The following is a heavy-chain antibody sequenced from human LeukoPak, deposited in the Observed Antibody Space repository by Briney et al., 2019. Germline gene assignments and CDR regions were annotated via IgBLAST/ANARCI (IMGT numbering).Heavy chain of an antibody. V-gene: IGHV4-59*01. D-gene: IGHD3-9*01. J-gene: IGHJ4*02. CDR1: GGSISSYY. CDR3: ARYTYDILTGYPEYYFDY. CDR2: IYYSGST. Sequence: SPSETLSLTCTVSGGSISSYYWSWIRQPPGKGLEWIGYIYYSGSTNYNPSLKSRVTISVDTSKNQFSLKLSSVTAADTAVYYCARYTYDILTGYPEYYFDYWGQGTLVTVSS.